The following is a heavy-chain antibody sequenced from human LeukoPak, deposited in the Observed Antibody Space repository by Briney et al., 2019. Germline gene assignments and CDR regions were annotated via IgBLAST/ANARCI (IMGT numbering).Heavy chain of an antibody. CDR3: ARVQGGGFRTADY. Sequence: QPGGSLRLSCAASGFTFSSYAMHWVRQAPGKGLEWVALISYDGSYQYYADSVKGRFTISRDNSKNTLFLQMNSLRDEDTAIYYCARVQGGGFRTADYWGQGTLVAVSS. D-gene: IGHD1-14*01. J-gene: IGHJ4*02. V-gene: IGHV3-30*04. CDR2: ISYDGSYQ. CDR1: GFTFSSYA.